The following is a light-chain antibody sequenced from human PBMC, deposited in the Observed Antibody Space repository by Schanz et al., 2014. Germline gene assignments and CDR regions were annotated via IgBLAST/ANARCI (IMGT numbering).Light chain of an antibody. CDR3: SSNGGVNIYV. J-gene: IGLJ1*01. CDR2: GNS. CDR1: SSNIGAGYD. V-gene: IGLV1-40*01. Sequence: QSVLTQPPSVSGAPGQRVTISCTGSSSNIGAGYDVHWYQQLPGTAPKLLIYGNSNRPSGVPDRFSGSKSDNTASLTVSGLQAEDEADYYCSSNGGVNIYVFGTGTKLTVL.